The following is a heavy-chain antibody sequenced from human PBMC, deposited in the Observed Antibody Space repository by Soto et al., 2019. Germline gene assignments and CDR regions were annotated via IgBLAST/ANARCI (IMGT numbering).Heavy chain of an antibody. CDR1: GFTSSSYG. J-gene: IGHJ4*02. CDR3: SRVWVFGSSGWSFDS. V-gene: IGHV3-30*03. Sequence: QVQLVESGGGVVQPGRSLRLSCAASGFTSSSYGMHWVRQAPGKGLEWVAVISDDGSNKYYADSVKGRFTIARDNSKNTLDLQMNSRRAEDTAVFYCSRVWVFGSSGWSFDSWGQGALVTFSS. D-gene: IGHD3-22*01. CDR2: ISDDGSNK.